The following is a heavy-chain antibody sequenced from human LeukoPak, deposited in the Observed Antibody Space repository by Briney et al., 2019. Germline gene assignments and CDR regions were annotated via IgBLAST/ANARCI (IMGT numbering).Heavy chain of an antibody. Sequence: GASVKVSCKASGGTFISYAISWVRQAPGQGLEWMGGIIPIFGTANYAQKFQGRVTITADKSTSTAYMELSSLRSEDTAVYYCARDFGAVAGRYYYYMDVWGKGTTVTVSS. CDR2: IIPIFGTA. V-gene: IGHV1-69*06. CDR1: GGTFISYA. J-gene: IGHJ6*03. CDR3: ARDFGAVAGRYYYYMDV. D-gene: IGHD6-19*01.